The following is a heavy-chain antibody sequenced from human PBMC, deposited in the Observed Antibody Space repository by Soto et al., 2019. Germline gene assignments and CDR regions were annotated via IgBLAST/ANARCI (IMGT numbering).Heavy chain of an antibody. Sequence: LILSCADSGFTFTRYSMNWFRQAPVKGLEWVSSISSTTNYIYYGDSMKGRFTISRDNAKNSLYLEMNSLRAEDTAVYYCARESEDLTSNFDYWGQGTMVTVSS. CDR1: GFTFTRYS. V-gene: IGHV3-21*06. CDR2: ISSTTNYI. J-gene: IGHJ4*02. CDR3: ARESEDLTSNFDY.